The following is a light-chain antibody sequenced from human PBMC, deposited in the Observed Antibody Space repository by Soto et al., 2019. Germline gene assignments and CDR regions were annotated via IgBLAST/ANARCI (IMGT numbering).Light chain of an antibody. CDR3: QSYDSSLSGQGV. CDR1: SSNIGAGYD. V-gene: IGLV1-40*01. CDR2: GNS. Sequence: QSVLTQPPSVSGAPGQRVTISCTGSSSNIGAGYDLHWYQQLPGTAPKLPIYGNSNRPSGVPDRFSGSKSGTSASLAITGLQAEDEADYYCQSYDSSLSGQGVFGGGTKLTVL. J-gene: IGLJ2*01.